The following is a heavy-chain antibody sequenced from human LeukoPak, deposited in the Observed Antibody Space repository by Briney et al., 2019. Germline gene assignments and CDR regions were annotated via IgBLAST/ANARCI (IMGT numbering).Heavy chain of an antibody. Sequence: GGSLRLSCAASGFTVSSNYMSWVRQAPGKGLEWVSVIYSGGSTYYADSMKGRFTISRDNSKNTLYLQMNSLRAEDTAVYYCARPPQGYSSGWYYFDYWGQGTLVTVSS. CDR1: GFTVSSNY. J-gene: IGHJ4*02. CDR2: IYSGGST. CDR3: ARPPQGYSSGWYYFDY. D-gene: IGHD6-19*01. V-gene: IGHV3-53*01.